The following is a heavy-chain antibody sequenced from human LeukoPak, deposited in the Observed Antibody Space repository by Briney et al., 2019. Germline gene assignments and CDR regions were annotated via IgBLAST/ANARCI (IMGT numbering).Heavy chain of an antibody. Sequence: GGSLRLSCAASGCTFSRYWMHWVRQGPGKGLVWVSRINEDGSSTSYAESVRGRFTISRDNAKNTLYLQMNSLRVEDTAVYYCASQYIEVNYYYHMDVWGTGTTVIVSS. CDR1: GCTFSRYW. CDR3: ASQYIEVNYYYHMDV. V-gene: IGHV3-74*01. J-gene: IGHJ6*03. CDR2: INEDGSST. D-gene: IGHD5-18*01.